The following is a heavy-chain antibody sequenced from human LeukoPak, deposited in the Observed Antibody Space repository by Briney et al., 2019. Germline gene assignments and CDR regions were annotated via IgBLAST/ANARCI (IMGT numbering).Heavy chain of an antibody. Sequence: QAGGSLRLSCAASGFTFSSYAMSWVRQAPGKGLEWVSAISGSGGSTYYADSVKGRFTISRDNSKNTLYLQMNSLRAEDTAVYYCAKGPRRITMIDRWGQGTLVTVSS. V-gene: IGHV3-23*01. D-gene: IGHD3-22*01. CDR3: AKGPRRITMIDR. CDR1: GFTFSSYA. J-gene: IGHJ5*02. CDR2: ISGSGGST.